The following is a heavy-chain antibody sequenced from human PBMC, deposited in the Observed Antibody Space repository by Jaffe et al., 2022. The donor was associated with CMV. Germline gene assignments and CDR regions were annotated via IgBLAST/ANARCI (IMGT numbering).Heavy chain of an antibody. V-gene: IGHV1-69*01. CDR3: ARDLGGYCSGGSCYSYYYYGMDV. Sequence: QVQLVQSGAEVKKPGSSVKVSCKASGGTFSSYAISWVRQAPGQGLEWMGGIIPIFGTANYAQKFQGRVTITADESTSTAYMELSSLRSEDTAVYYCARDLGGYCSGGSCYSYYYYGMDVWGQGTTVTVSS. D-gene: IGHD2-15*01. CDR2: IIPIFGTA. J-gene: IGHJ6*02. CDR1: GGTFSSYA.